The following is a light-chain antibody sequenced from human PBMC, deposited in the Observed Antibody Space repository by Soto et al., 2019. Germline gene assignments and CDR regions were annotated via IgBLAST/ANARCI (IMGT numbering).Light chain of an antibody. V-gene: IGLV2-8*01. CDR3: CSYAGTNNFV. Sequence: QSALTQPPSASGSPGQSVTISCTGTSSDVGGYNYVSWYQQHPGEAPKLMLYGVSKRPSRFPDRFAGSKFGHPPSPTVSGRQADDEAGTECCSYAGTNNFVFGGGTKLTVL. CDR2: GVS. CDR1: SSDVGGYNY. J-gene: IGLJ2*01.